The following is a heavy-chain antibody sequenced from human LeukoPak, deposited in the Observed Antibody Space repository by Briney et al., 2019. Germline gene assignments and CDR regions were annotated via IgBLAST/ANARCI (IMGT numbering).Heavy chain of an antibody. CDR3: ARNMVRGVIISAPVY. CDR2: INRSGST. Sequence: SETLSLTCAVYGGSFSGYYWSWIRQPPGKGLEWIGEINRSGSTNYNPSLKSRVTISVDTSKNQFSLKLSSVTAADTAVYYCARNMVRGVIISAPVYWGQGTLVTVSS. D-gene: IGHD3-10*01. V-gene: IGHV4-34*01. CDR1: GGSFSGYY. J-gene: IGHJ4*02.